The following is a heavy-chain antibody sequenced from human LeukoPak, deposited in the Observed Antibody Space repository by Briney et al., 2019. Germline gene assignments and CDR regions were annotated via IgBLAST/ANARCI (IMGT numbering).Heavy chain of an antibody. CDR2: INPNSGGT. Sequence: ASVKVSCKASGYTFTCYYMHWVRQAPGQGLEWMGWINPNSGGTNYAQKVQGWVTMTRDTSISTAYMELSRLRSDDAAVYYCARGQTRTRAFNIWGQGTMVTVSS. CDR1: GYTFTCYY. CDR3: ARGQTRTRAFNI. V-gene: IGHV1-2*04. J-gene: IGHJ3*02.